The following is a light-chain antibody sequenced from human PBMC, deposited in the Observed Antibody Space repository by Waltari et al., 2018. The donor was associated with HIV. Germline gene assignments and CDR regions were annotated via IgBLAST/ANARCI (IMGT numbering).Light chain of an antibody. CDR3: GTWDDSLNGGV. CDR1: NSNIGTNY. J-gene: IGLJ3*02. Sequence: QSVLTQPPSVSAAPGQKVTISCSGSNSNIGTNYVSWYQHLPGTAPKPLIYDNNQRPSGIPDRFSGSKSGTSATLGITGLQTGDEADYYCGTWDDSLNGGVFGGGTKLTVL. CDR2: DNN. V-gene: IGLV1-51*01.